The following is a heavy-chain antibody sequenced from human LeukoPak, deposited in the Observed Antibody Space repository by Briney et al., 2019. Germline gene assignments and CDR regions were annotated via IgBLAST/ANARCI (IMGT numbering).Heavy chain of an antibody. CDR2: ISETSGHT. CDR1: TFIFSGYS. V-gene: IGHV3-21*04. J-gene: IGHJ4*02. CDR3: AKGGDCSSTSCYTGGPGDY. Sequence: GGSLRLSCAASTFIFSGYSMNWVRQAPGKGLEWVSYISETSGHTYYADSVKGRFTISRDNAKNSLYLQMNSLRAEDTALYYCAKGGDCSSTSCYTGGPGDYWGQGTLVTVSS. D-gene: IGHD2-2*02.